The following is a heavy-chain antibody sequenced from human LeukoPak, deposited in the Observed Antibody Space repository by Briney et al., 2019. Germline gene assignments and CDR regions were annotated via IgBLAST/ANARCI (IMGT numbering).Heavy chain of an antibody. J-gene: IGHJ4*02. CDR3: AREDTAMEFDY. CDR1: GGSISGYY. CDR2: IYYSGGT. V-gene: IGHV4-59*01. Sequence: PSETLSLTCTVSGGSISGYYWSWIRQPPGKGLEWIGYIYYSGGTNYNPSLKSRVTISVDTSKNQFSLKLSSVTAADTAVYYCAREDTAMEFDYWGQGTLVTVSS. D-gene: IGHD5-18*01.